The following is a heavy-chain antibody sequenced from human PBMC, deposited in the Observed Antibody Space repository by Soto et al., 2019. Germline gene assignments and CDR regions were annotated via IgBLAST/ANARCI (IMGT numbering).Heavy chain of an antibody. J-gene: IGHJ4*02. CDR3: ARFQRTTGYCTNGVCEGIYYFDY. CDR1: DFNIGSGDYC. V-gene: IGHV4-61*08. D-gene: IGHD2-8*01. CDR2: IYYSGST. Sequence: PSQPKSLSSTFSDFNIGSGDYCRSRKRQTPGKGLEWIGYIYYSGSTNYNPSLKSRVTISVDTSKNQFSLKLSSVTAADTAVYYCARFQRTTGYCTNGVCEGIYYFDYWVQGTLVTVS.